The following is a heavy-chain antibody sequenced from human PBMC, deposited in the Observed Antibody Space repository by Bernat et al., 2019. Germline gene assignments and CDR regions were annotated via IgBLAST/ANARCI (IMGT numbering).Heavy chain of an antibody. D-gene: IGHD1-26*01. CDR1: GFSLSTSGVG. CDR2: IYWDDDK. J-gene: IGHJ3*02. Sequence: QITLKESGPTLVKPTQTLTLTCTFSGFSLSTSGVGVGWIRQPPGKALEWLALIYWDDDKRYSPSLKSRLTITKDTSKNQVVLTMTNMDPVDTATYYCAHRSGWYSGSYYAFDIWGQGTMVTVSS. CDR3: AHRSGWYSGSYYAFDI. V-gene: IGHV2-5*02.